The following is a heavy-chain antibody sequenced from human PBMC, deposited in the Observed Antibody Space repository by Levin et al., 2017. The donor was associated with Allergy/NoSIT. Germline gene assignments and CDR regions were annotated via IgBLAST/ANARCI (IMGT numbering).Heavy chain of an antibody. CDR1: GFTISSNY. D-gene: IGHD3-9*01. Sequence: PSETLSLTCAASGFTISSNYMSWVRQAPGKGLEWVSVIYSGGSIYYADSVKGRFTISRDNSKNTLYLQMNSLRAEDTAVYYCARDHYDILTGYYRGYGMDVWGQGTTVTVSS. CDR3: ARDHYDILTGYYRGYGMDV. CDR2: IYSGGSI. J-gene: IGHJ6*02. V-gene: IGHV3-53*01.